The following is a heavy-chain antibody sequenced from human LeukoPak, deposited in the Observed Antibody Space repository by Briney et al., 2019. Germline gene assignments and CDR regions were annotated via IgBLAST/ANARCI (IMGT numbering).Heavy chain of an antibody. Sequence: SGGSLRLSCAASGFTFSSYAMHWVRQAPGRGLEWVAVISYDGSNRYYADSVKGRFTISRDNSKNTLYLQMNSLRAEDTAVYYCARVMVRGVSWDAFDIWGQGTMVTVSS. D-gene: IGHD3-10*01. CDR2: ISYDGSNR. J-gene: IGHJ3*02. V-gene: IGHV3-30-3*01. CDR1: GFTFSSYA. CDR3: ARVMVRGVSWDAFDI.